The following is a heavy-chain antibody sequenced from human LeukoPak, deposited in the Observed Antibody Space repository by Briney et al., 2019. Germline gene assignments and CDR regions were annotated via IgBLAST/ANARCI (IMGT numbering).Heavy chain of an antibody. D-gene: IGHD5-18*01. J-gene: IGHJ3*02. CDR3: ARSRSGYSYDHAAFEI. CDR1: GGSISTYY. Sequence: SETLSLTCTVSGGSISTYYWSWIRQPPGKGLEWIAYIDYRGSTTYNPSLRSRVTISVDTSRNQFSLKLSSVTAADTAVYYCARSRSGYSYDHAAFEIWGQGTMVTVSS. CDR2: IDYRGST. V-gene: IGHV4-59*01.